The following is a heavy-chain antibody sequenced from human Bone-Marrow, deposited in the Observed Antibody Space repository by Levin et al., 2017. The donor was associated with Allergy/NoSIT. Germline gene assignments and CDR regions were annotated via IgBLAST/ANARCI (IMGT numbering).Heavy chain of an antibody. CDR2: ISSSSGYI. D-gene: IGHD4-17*01. CDR1: GFTFSSYS. J-gene: IGHJ4*02. CDR3: ARDLGETTVTPSPIDY. Sequence: LTCAASGFTFSSYSMNWVRQAPGKGLEWVSSISSSSGYIYYADSVKGRFTIFRDNAKNSLYLQMNSLRAEDTAVYYCARDLGETTVTPSPIDYWGQGTLVTVSS. V-gene: IGHV3-21*01.